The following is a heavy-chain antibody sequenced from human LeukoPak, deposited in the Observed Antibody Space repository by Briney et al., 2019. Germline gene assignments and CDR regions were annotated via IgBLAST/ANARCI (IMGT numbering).Heavy chain of an antibody. V-gene: IGHV4-59*08. CDR2: VFYSGST. J-gene: IGHJ4*02. CDR3: ARHPSAVAGKTFDC. Sequence: SETLSLTCTVSGGSISSYYWSWIRQPPGKGLEWIGYVFYSGSTNYNPSLKSRVTISVDTSKNQISLRLTSVTAADTAVYYCARHPSAVAGKTFDCWGQGTLVTVSS. D-gene: IGHD6-19*01. CDR1: GGSISSYY.